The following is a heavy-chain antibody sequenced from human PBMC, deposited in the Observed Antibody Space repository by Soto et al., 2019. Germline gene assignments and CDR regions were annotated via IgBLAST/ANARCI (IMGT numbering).Heavy chain of an antibody. CDR2: IWYDGSNK. CDR1: GFTFSSYG. D-gene: IGHD1-26*01. CDR3: ARDPLARRRIGSYSGNWFDP. Sequence: QVQLVESGGGVVQPGRSLRLSCAASGFTFSSYGMHWVRQAPGKGLEWVAVIWYDGSNKYYADSVKGRFTISRDNSKNTRYLQMNSLRAEDTAVYYCARDPLARRRIGSYSGNWFDPWGQGTLVTVSS. J-gene: IGHJ5*02. V-gene: IGHV3-33*01.